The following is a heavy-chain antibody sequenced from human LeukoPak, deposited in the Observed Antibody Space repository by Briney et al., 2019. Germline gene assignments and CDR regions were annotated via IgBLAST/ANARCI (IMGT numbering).Heavy chain of an antibody. CDR2: INHSGST. V-gene: IGHV4-34*01. CDR1: GGSFSGYY. Sequence: SETLSLTCAVYGGSFSGYYWSWIRQPPGKGLEWIGEINHSGSTNYNPSLKSRVTISVDTSKNQFSLKLSSVTAADTAVYYCARALPQAAAGYLVWGQGTLVTVSS. J-gene: IGHJ4*02. D-gene: IGHD6-13*01. CDR3: ARALPQAAAGYLV.